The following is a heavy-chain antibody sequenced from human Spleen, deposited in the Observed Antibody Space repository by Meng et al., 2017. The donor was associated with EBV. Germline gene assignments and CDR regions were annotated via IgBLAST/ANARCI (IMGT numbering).Heavy chain of an antibody. CDR3: ARTIYGDYPRIDP. D-gene: IGHD4-17*01. Sequence: QVPLQESGPGLVKPSGTLTLTCVVSGGSISSGNWWSWVRQPPGKGLEWIGEIFHTETTNYNPSLKGRATVSLDKSRNQFFLKLSSVTAADTAVYYCARTIYGDYPRIDPWGQGTLVTVSS. CDR2: IFHTETT. CDR1: GGSISSGNW. V-gene: IGHV4-4*02. J-gene: IGHJ5*02.